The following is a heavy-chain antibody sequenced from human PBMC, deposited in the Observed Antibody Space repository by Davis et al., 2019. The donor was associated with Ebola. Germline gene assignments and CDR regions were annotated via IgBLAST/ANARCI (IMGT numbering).Heavy chain of an antibody. V-gene: IGHV1-69*04. CDR2: IIPSLARA. Sequence: AASVKVSCKASGGTFSGYVINWVRQAPGQGLEWMGRIIPSLARATYAQRFQGRVTITADKSTGTAYMELRSLRSDDTAVYYCARGPVAVPGSGKWFDPWGQGTLVTVSS. D-gene: IGHD6-19*01. CDR3: ARGPVAVPGSGKWFDP. J-gene: IGHJ5*02. CDR1: GGTFSGYV.